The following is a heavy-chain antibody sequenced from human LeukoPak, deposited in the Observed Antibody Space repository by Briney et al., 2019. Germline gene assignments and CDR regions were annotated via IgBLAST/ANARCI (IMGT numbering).Heavy chain of an antibody. D-gene: IGHD3-10*01. Sequence: PSETLSLTCTVSGGSISSYYWSWIRQPPGKGLEWIGYIYYSGSTNYNPSLKSRVTISVDTSKNQFSLKLSSVTAADTAVYYCARLPRGVIYYMDVWGKGTTVTVSS. V-gene: IGHV4-59*01. CDR1: GGSISSYY. J-gene: IGHJ6*03. CDR2: IYYSGST. CDR3: ARLPRGVIYYMDV.